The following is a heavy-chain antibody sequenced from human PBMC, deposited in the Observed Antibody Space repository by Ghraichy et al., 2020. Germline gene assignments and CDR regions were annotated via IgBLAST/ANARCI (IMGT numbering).Heavy chain of an antibody. V-gene: IGHV6-1*01. J-gene: IGHJ3*02. CDR2: TYRMAS. CDR1: GDSVSNYNVA. CDR3: ARGRDHGFDI. Sequence: SETLSLTCAISGDSVSNYNVAWNWIRKSPSRGLEWLGRTYRMASQYAESVKSRMTISPDTSKNQFSLQLNSVTPEDKALYYCARGRDHGFDIWGQGTMVTVSS.